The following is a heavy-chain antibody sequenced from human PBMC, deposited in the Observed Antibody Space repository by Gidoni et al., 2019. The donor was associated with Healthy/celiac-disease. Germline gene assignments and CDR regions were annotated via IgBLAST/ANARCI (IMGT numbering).Heavy chain of an antibody. CDR2: ISYDGSNK. CDR1: GFTFSSYA. CDR3: ARDLGGGSDFWSGYCPDY. V-gene: IGHV3-30*01. J-gene: IGHJ4*02. D-gene: IGHD3-3*01. Sequence: QVQLVESGGGVVPPGRSLRLSCAASGFTFSSYAMHWVRQAPGKGLEWVAVISYDGSNKYYADSVTGRFTISRDNSKNTLYLQMNSLRAEDTAVYYCARDLGGGSDFWSGYCPDYWGQGTLVTVSS.